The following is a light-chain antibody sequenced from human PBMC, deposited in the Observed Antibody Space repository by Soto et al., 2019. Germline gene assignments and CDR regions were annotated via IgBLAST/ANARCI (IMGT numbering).Light chain of an antibody. J-gene: IGLJ1*01. V-gene: IGLV2-14*01. CDR1: STDVGAYNY. CDR2: EVS. Sequence: QSVLTQPASVSGSPGQSITIPCTGSSTDVGAYNYVSWYQQYPGQAPNLLIYEVSRRPSGFSHRFSGSKSVNTASLTISGLQAEDEAHYYCNSYTTMNTYVFGTGTKVTVL. CDR3: NSYTTMNTYV.